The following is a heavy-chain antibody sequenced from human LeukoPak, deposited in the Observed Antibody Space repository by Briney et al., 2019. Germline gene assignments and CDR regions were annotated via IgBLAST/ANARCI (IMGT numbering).Heavy chain of an antibody. J-gene: IGHJ4*02. Sequence: SVKVSCKASGGTFSSYTISWVRQAPGQGLEWMGGIIPIFGTANYAQKFQGRVTITTDESTSTAYMELSSLRSEDTAVYYCATDPGGGVATIVDYWGQGTLVTVSS. V-gene: IGHV1-69*05. CDR1: GGTFSSYT. D-gene: IGHD5-12*01. CDR2: IIPIFGTA. CDR3: ATDPGGGVATIVDY.